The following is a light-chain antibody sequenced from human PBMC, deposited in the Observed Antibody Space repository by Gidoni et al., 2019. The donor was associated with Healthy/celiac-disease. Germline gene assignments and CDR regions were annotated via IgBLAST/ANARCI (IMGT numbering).Light chain of an antibody. CDR1: QSVSSSY. CDR3: QQYGSSPPYT. Sequence: EIVSTQLPGTLSLSPGERATLSCRASQSVSSSYLAWYQQKPGQAPRLLIYGASSRATGIPDRFSGSGSGTDFTLTISRLEPEDFAVYYCQQYGSSPPYTFXQXTKLEIK. J-gene: IGKJ2*01. V-gene: IGKV3-20*01. CDR2: GAS.